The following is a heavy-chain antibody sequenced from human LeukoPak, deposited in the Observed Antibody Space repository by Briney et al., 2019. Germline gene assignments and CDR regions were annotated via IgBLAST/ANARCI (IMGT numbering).Heavy chain of an antibody. D-gene: IGHD2-15*01. CDR1: GFTFSSYA. V-gene: IGHV3-30*04. CDR3: ARKLGRVVAAVYFDY. J-gene: IGHJ4*02. Sequence: PGGSLRLSCAASGFTFSSYAMHWVRQAPGKGLEWVAVISYDGSNKYYADSVKGRFTISRDNSKNTLYLQMNSLRAEDTAVYYCARKLGRVVAAVYFDYWGQGTLVTVSS. CDR2: ISYDGSNK.